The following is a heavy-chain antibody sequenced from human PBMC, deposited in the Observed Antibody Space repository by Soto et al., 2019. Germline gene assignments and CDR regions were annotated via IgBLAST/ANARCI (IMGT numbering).Heavy chain of an antibody. D-gene: IGHD3-3*01. CDR2: INHSGST. Sequence: QVQLQQWGAGLLKPSETLSLTCAVYGGSFSGYYWSWIRQPPGKGLEWIGEINHSGSTNYNPSLKSRVTISVDTSKNQFSLKLSSVTAADTAVYYCARGRLWSGYYSADIRRYYFDYWGQGTLVTVSS. J-gene: IGHJ4*02. CDR1: GGSFSGYY. CDR3: ARGRLWSGYYSADIRRYYFDY. V-gene: IGHV4-34*01.